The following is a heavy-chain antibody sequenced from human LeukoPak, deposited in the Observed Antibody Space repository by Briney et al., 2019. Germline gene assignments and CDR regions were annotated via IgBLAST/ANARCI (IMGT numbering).Heavy chain of an antibody. CDR1: GGSISSGSYY. D-gene: IGHD3-22*01. V-gene: IGHV4-61*02. CDR2: IYTSGSA. CDR3: ARVTTGGYYNC. Sequence: SETLSLTCTVSGGSISSGSYYWSWIRQPAGKGLEWIGRIYTSGSANYNPSLKSRVTISVDTSKNQFSLKLNSVTAADTAVYYCARVTTGGYYNCWGQGTLVTVSS. J-gene: IGHJ4*02.